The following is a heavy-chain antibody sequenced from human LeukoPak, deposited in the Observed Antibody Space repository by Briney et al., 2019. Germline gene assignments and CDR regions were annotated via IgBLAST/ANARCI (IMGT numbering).Heavy chain of an antibody. CDR2: VCYSGTT. J-gene: IGHJ3*02. V-gene: IGHV4-59*11. CDR1: GGSISSHY. CDR3: ARLLDNDSSGYPDTFDM. D-gene: IGHD3-22*01. Sequence: KASETLSLTCTVSGGSISSHYWSWIRQPPGKGLEWIGFVCYSGTTNYNPSLRGRVTMSVDTSRNHFSLKLTSVTAADTALYYCARLLDNDSSGYPDTFDMWGQGTMVTISS.